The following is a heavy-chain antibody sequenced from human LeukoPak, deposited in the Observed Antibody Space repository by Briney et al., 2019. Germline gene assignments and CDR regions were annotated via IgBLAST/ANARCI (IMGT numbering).Heavy chain of an antibody. V-gene: IGHV1-2*06. CDR2: INPNTGGT. D-gene: IGHD3-10*01. CDR3: AAGYYGSGSYYR. Sequence: AASVKVSCKASGYTFTAYYIHWVRQAPGQGLEWMGRINPNTGGTNSPQKFQGRVTMTRDTSINTVYMELRILRSDDTATYYCAAGYYGSGSYYRWGQGTLVTVSS. J-gene: IGHJ5*02. CDR1: GYTFTAYY.